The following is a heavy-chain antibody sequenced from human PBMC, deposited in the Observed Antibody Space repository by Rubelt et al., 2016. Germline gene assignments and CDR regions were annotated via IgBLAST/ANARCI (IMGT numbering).Heavy chain of an antibody. CDR1: GYTFTSYD. V-gene: IGHV1-8*01. CDR3: TSALELDY. D-gene: IGHD1-1*01. CDR2: MNPDSGAT. J-gene: IGHJ4*02. Sequence: QVQLVQSGAEVKKPGASVKVSCMASGYTFTSYDINWVRQGAGQGLESLGWMNPDSGATGYDRKFQGIVTMTRKTSLSTAYMVLSSLRSEDTAVYYCTSALELDYWGQGTLVTVSS.